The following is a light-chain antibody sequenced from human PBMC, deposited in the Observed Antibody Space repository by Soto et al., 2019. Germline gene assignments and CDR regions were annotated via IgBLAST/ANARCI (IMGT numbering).Light chain of an antibody. Sequence: DIQMTQSPSSLSASVGDRVTITCRASQAISNYLAWYQQKPGKVPTLLIYAASTLQSGVPSRFSGRGSGTDFTLTISSLQPEDAATYYCQKVNAVPTFGGGTKVEI. CDR1: QAISNY. J-gene: IGKJ4*01. V-gene: IGKV1-27*01. CDR3: QKVNAVPT. CDR2: AAS.